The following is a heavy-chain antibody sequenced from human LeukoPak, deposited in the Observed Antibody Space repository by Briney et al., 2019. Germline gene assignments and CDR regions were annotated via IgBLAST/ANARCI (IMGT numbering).Heavy chain of an antibody. CDR3: ARGPSHGAFDI. J-gene: IGHJ3*02. CDR2: INPNSGGT. CDR1: GYTFTGYY. V-gene: IGHV1-2*02. Sequence: GASVKVSCKASGYTFTGYYMHWLRQAPGQGLEWMGWINPNSGGTNYAQKFQGRVTMTRGTSVSTAYMELSSLRSDDTAVYYCARGPSHGAFDIWGQGTMVTVSS.